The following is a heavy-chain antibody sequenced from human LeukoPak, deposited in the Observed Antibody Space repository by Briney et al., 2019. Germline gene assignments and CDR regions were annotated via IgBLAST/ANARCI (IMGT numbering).Heavy chain of an antibody. V-gene: IGHV3-30*03. CDR3: ARVGLGVGSGRKASGFDP. D-gene: IGHD3-10*01. J-gene: IGHJ5*02. CDR1: GFTFSSYG. CDR2: ISYDGSNK. Sequence: GGSLRLSCAASGFTFSSYGMHWVRQAPGKGLEWVAVISYDGSNKYYVDSVKGRFTISRDNAKNSLYLQVNSLRAEDTAVYYCARVGLGVGSGRKASGFDPWGQGTLVTVSS.